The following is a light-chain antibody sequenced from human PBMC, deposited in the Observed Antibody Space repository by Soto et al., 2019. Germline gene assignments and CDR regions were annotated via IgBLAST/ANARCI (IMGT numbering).Light chain of an antibody. J-gene: IGKJ1*01. CDR2: GTS. CDR3: QQAKSFPWT. CDR1: QSVSSN. Sequence: IVMTPSPATLSVSPVDRATLSCRASQSVSSNLAWYQQKPGQTPRLLIYGTSTRATGIPARFSGSGSGTEFTLTISSLQPEDFATYYCQQAKSFPWTLGQGTKVDI. V-gene: IGKV3-15*01.